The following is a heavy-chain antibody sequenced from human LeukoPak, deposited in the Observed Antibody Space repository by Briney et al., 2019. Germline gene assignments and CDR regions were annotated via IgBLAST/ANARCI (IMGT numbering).Heavy chain of an antibody. CDR1: GGSISSYY. Sequence: SETLSLTCTVSGGSISSYYWSWIRQPPGKGLEWIGYIDYSGSTNYNPSLKSRVTISVDTSKNQFSLKLSSVTAADTAVYYCAREDYDDSGAWYFDLWGRGTLVIVSS. D-gene: IGHD3-3*01. CDR3: AREDYDDSGAWYFDL. J-gene: IGHJ2*01. V-gene: IGHV4-59*01. CDR2: IDYSGST.